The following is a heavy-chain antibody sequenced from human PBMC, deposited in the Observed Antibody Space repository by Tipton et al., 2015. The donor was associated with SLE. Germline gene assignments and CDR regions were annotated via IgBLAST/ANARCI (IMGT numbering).Heavy chain of an antibody. CDR1: GVSISTYY. V-gene: IGHV4-59*01. CDR3: ARHLGVIVAFEV. Sequence: TLSLTCSVSGVSISTYYWSWIRQSPGKGLEWIGFFYFSGSSQYNPSLKSRVAISADTSNNQFSLELRSVTAADTAVYYCARHLGVIVAFEVWGQGTMLTVSS. CDR2: FYFSGSS. D-gene: IGHD3-10*01. J-gene: IGHJ3*01.